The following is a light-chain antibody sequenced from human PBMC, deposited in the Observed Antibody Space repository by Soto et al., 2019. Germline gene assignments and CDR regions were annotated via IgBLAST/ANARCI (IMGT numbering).Light chain of an antibody. V-gene: IGKV3-20*01. CDR3: QQYGSSPLT. J-gene: IGKJ4*01. Sequence: DIVLTQSPGTLSLSPGERATLSCRASQSVSSSYLAWYQQKPGQAPRLLIYGASLRATGIPDRFSGSESGTHFPLTISRLEPDDFAVYYCQQYGSSPLTFGGGTKVEIK. CDR2: GAS. CDR1: QSVSSSY.